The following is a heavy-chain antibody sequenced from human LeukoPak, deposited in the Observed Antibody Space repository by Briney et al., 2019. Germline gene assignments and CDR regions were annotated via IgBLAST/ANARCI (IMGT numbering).Heavy chain of an antibody. Sequence: GGSLRLSCGASGFTVSSNYMSWVRQAPGKGLEWVSFIYSGGSTYYADSVKGRFTISRHNSKNTLYLQMNSLRAEDTAVYYCARDGGIAAAGTPDYYYGMDVWGQGTTVTVSS. J-gene: IGHJ6*02. CDR1: GFTVSSNY. CDR2: IYSGGST. D-gene: IGHD6-13*01. CDR3: ARDGGIAAAGTPDYYYGMDV. V-gene: IGHV3-53*04.